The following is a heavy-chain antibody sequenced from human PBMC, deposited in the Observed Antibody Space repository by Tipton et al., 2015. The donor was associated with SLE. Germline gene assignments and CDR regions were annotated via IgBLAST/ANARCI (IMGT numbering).Heavy chain of an antibody. J-gene: IGHJ4*02. Sequence: GSLRLSCAASGFTFSSYDMHWVRQATGKGLEWVSAIGTADDTYYPGSVKGRFTISRENAKNSLYLQVHSLRAGDTAVYYCAREVQGFDYWGQGTLVTVSS. V-gene: IGHV3-13*01. D-gene: IGHD3-10*01. CDR2: IGTADDT. CDR1: GFTFSSYD. CDR3: AREVQGFDY.